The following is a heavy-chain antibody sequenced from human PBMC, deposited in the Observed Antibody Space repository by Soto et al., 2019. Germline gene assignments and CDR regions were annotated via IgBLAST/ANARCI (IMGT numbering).Heavy chain of an antibody. V-gene: IGHV2-5*02. CDR1: GFSFSTSGVG. J-gene: IGHJ1*01. Sequence: SGPTLVNPTQTLTLTCTFSGFSFSTSGVGVGWIRQPPGKALEWLALIYWDDDKRYSPSLKSRLTITKVTSKNQVVLTMTNMDPVDXATYYCVEGQPAPIPGHWGQGTLVTVSS. D-gene: IGHD2-2*01. CDR3: VEGQPAPIPGH. CDR2: IYWDDDK.